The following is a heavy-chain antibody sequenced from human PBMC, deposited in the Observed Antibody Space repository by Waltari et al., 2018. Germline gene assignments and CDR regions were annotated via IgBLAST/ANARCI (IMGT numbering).Heavy chain of an antibody. V-gene: IGHV3-53*01. J-gene: IGHJ3*02. D-gene: IGHD3-22*01. Sequence: EVQLVESGGGLIQPGGSLRLSCAASGFTVSSHYMSWVRQAPGKGLEWVSVIYSGGSTYYADSVKGRFTISRDNSKNTLYLQMNSLRAEDTAVYYCARGSDSSGYPGGDAFDIWGQGTMVTVSS. CDR3: ARGSDSSGYPGGDAFDI. CDR2: IYSGGST. CDR1: GFTVSSHY.